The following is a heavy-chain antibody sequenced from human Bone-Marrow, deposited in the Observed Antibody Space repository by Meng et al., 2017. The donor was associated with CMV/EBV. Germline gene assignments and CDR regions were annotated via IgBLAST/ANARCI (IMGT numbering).Heavy chain of an antibody. Sequence: ETLSLTCAASGFTVSGYYMSWVRQAPGKGLEFVAVISSGGFTYYADSVKGRFTISRDNSKNTLYLQMNSLRAEETALYYCARGPSGSFGGVDYWGPGNLVTVSS. CDR2: ISSGGFT. CDR1: GFTVSGYY. J-gene: IGHJ4*02. CDR3: ARGPSGSFGGVDY. V-gene: IGHV3-53*01. D-gene: IGHD1-26*01.